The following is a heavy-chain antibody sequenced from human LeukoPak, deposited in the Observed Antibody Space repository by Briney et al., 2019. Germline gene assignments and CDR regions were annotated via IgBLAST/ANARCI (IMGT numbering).Heavy chain of an antibody. D-gene: IGHD3-16*01. Sequence: PGGSLRLSCAASGFTFSSYEMNWVRQAPGKGLEWVSIIYRGGSAYYADSVKDRFTISRDNSKNTVYLQMNSLRAEGTAVYYCAGSYVSRSFDYWGQGTLVTVSS. J-gene: IGHJ4*02. V-gene: IGHV3-66*01. CDR2: IYRGGSA. CDR1: GFTFSSYE. CDR3: AGSYVSRSFDY.